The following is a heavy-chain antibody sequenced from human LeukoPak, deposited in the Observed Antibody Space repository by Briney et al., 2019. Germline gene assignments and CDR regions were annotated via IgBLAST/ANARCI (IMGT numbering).Heavy chain of an antibody. J-gene: IGHJ4*02. Sequence: SEALSLTCTVSGGSISSYYWSWIRQPPGKGLEWIGYIYYSGSTNYNPSLKSRVTMSVDTSKNQFSLKLSSVTAADTAVYYCAREGSRGWELMGDYFGYWGQGTLVTVSS. CDR3: AREGSRGWELMGDYFGY. V-gene: IGHV4-59*12. CDR2: IYYSGST. D-gene: IGHD1-26*01. CDR1: GGSISSYY.